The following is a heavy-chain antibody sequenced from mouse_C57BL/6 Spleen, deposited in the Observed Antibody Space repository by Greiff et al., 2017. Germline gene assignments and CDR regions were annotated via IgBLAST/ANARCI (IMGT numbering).Heavy chain of an antibody. CDR2: IYPGDGDT. V-gene: IGHV1-82*01. CDR3: ARTTTVVAKYFDV. Sequence: VKLMESGPELVKPGASVKISCKASGYAFSSSWMNWVKQRPGKGLEWIGRIYPGDGDTNYNGKFKGKATLTADKSSSTAYMQLSSLTSEDSAVYFCARTTTVVAKYFDVWGTGTTVTVSS. J-gene: IGHJ1*03. D-gene: IGHD1-1*01. CDR1: GYAFSSSW.